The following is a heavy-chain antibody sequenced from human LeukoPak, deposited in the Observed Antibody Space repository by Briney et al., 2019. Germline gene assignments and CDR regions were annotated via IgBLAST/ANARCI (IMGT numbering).Heavy chain of an antibody. D-gene: IGHD3-22*01. J-gene: IGHJ5*02. CDR1: GGTFSSYT. CDR3: ARGVYYDSSALGVDP. CDR2: IIPILGIE. Sequence: SVPVSCKACGGTFSSYTIHWLRQAGGQGLEWMGRIIPILGIENYVQKFQGRVTITADKSTSTAYMELSSLRSEDTAVYYCARGVYYDSSALGVDPWGQGTLVTVSS. V-gene: IGHV1-69*02.